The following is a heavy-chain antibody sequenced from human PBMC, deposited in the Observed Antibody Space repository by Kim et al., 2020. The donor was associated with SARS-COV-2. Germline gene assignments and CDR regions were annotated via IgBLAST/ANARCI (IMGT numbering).Heavy chain of an antibody. CDR3: ARRRGDGYLYFDL. J-gene: IGHJ2*01. Sequence: YPDSVKGPFTISRDESRNALYLRVNQLRGGDTAIYYCARRRGDGYLYFDLWGRGTLVTVSS. V-gene: IGHV3-53*01. D-gene: IGHD2-21*02.